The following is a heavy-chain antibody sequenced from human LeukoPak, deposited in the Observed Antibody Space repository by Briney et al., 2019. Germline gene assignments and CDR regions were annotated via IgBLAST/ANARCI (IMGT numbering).Heavy chain of an antibody. J-gene: IGHJ5*02. V-gene: IGHV4-39*01. Sequence: SETLSLTCTVSGGSVSSTTYFWSWIRQPPGKGLEWIASINYSGSTYYNPSLKSRVTISVDTSENQFSLKLSSVTAADTAVYYCARLPVVVVPAWFDPWGQGTLVTVSS. D-gene: IGHD2-15*01. CDR1: GGSVSSTTYF. CDR3: ARLPVVVVPAWFDP. CDR2: INYSGST.